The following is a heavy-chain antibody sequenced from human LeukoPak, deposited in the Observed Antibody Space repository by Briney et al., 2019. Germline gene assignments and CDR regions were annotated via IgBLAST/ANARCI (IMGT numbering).Heavy chain of an antibody. V-gene: IGHV1-18*01. CDR1: GYTFTRYG. Sequence: ASVKVSCKASGYTFTRYGISWVGEAPGQGLEWMGWISAYNDNTNYAQKLQGRVTMTTDTSTSTAYMELRSLRSDDTAVYYCARVHYDILTGYSYFDYWCQGTLVTVSS. D-gene: IGHD3-9*01. J-gene: IGHJ4*02. CDR3: ARVHYDILTGYSYFDY. CDR2: ISAYNDNT.